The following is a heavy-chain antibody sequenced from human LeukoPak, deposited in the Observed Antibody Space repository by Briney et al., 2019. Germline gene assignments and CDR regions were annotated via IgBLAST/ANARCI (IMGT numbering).Heavy chain of an antibody. J-gene: IGHJ4*02. CDR2: ISSSGGNT. D-gene: IGHD5-12*01. Sequence: GGSLRLSCEASGFIFSSYEMSWVRQAPGKGLEWVSAISSSGGNTYYADSVKGRFTISRDNSKNTLYLQMNSLRVEDTAIYYCVKDRPTWPIDYWGLGTQVTVSS. V-gene: IGHV3-23*01. CDR1: GFIFSSYE. CDR3: VKDRPTWPIDY.